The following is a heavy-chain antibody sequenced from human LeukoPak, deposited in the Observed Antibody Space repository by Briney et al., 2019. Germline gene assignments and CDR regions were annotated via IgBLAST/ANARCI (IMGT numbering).Heavy chain of an antibody. V-gene: IGHV4-61*02. Sequence: SETLSLTCTVSGGPISSGSYYWSWIRQPAGKGLEWIGRIYTSGSTNYNPSLKSRVTMSVDTSKNQFSLKLSSVTAADTAVYYCARDSSRTRITIFGVVGLDAFDIWGQGTMVTVSS. J-gene: IGHJ3*02. CDR2: IYTSGST. D-gene: IGHD3-3*01. CDR3: ARDSSRTRITIFGVVGLDAFDI. CDR1: GGPISSGSYY.